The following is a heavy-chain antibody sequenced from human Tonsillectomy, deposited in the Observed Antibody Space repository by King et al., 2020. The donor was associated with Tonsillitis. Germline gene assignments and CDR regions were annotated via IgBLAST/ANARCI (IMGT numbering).Heavy chain of an antibody. J-gene: IGHJ3*02. CDR2: IWTDGSNK. Sequence: VQLVEWGGGVVQPGRSLRLSCAASGFSLSSYGMHWVRQAPGKGLEWVAVIWTDGSNKYYADSVKGRFTISRDNSKKNLYLQMNSLRAEDTALYYCARERDYDSSGYYSDGAFDIWGQGTMVTVSS. V-gene: IGHV3-33*08. D-gene: IGHD3-22*01. CDR3: ARERDYDSSGYYSDGAFDI. CDR1: GFSLSSYG.